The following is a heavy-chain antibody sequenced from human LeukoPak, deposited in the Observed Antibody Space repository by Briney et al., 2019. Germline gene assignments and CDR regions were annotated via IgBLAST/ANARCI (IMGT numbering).Heavy chain of an antibody. Sequence: PGRSLRLSCAASGFTFDDYAMHWVRQAPGKGLEWVSGISWNSGSIGYADSVKGRFTISRDNAKNSLYLQMNSLRAEDTALYYCATLPPCSSTSCYFTDAFDIWGQGTMVTVSS. D-gene: IGHD2-2*01. CDR1: GFTFDDYA. V-gene: IGHV3-9*01. CDR3: ATLPPCSSTSCYFTDAFDI. J-gene: IGHJ3*02. CDR2: ISWNSGSI.